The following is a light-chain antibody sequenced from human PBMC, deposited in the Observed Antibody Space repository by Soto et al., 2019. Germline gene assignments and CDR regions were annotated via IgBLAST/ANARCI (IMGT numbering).Light chain of an antibody. CDR2: DAS. V-gene: IGKV3-11*01. Sequence: EIVLTQSPATLSLSPGERATLSCRASQSVSSYLAWYQQKPGQAPRLLIYDASNRATGIPARFSGSGSGTDFTLAIGRLEREEFAVYYCKQRSRWPGYTFGQGTKLEIK. CDR3: KQRSRWPGYT. CDR1: QSVSSY. J-gene: IGKJ2*01.